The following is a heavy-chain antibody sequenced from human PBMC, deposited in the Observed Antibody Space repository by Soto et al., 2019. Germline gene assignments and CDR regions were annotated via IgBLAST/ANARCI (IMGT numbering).Heavy chain of an antibody. CDR2: IWYDGSNK. CDR3: ARDRGATRDTYYYYGMDV. V-gene: IGHV3-33*01. Sequence: GGSMRLSCAASGFTFSSYGMHWVRQAPGKGLEWVAVIWYDGSNKYYADSVKGRFTISRDNSKNTLYLQMNSLRAEDTAVYYCARDRGATRDTYYYYGMDVWGQGTTVTVSS. J-gene: IGHJ6*02. D-gene: IGHD5-12*01. CDR1: GFTFSSYG.